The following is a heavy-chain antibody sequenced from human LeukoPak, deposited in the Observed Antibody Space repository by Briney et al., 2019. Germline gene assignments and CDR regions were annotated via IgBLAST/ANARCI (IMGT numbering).Heavy chain of an antibody. CDR2: INPNSGGT. CDR3: ASGLGSTFPDWYYYTDV. CDR1: GYTFTGYY. J-gene: IGHJ6*03. V-gene: IGHV1-2*02. D-gene: IGHD2-2*01. Sequence: ASVKVSCKASGYTFTGYYMHWVRQAPGQGLEWMGWINPNSGGTNYAQKFQGRVTMTRDTSISTAYMELSRLRSDDTAVYYCASGLGSTFPDWYYYTDVWGKGTTVTVSS.